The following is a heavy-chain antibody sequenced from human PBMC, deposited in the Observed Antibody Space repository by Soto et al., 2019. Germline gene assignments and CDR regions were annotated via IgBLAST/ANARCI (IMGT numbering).Heavy chain of an antibody. Sequence: QVQLQQWGAGLLKPSETLSLTCAVYGGSFTGYYWSWLRQPPGKGPEWIGEINHSGSTKYTPSPENRVTISGDTAKNHFSLKLNSVSAADTAVYYCARTGGMDLWSQGATVTVSS. J-gene: IGHJ6*02. CDR3: ARTGGMDL. V-gene: IGHV4-34*01. CDR1: GGSFTGYY. CDR2: INHSGST.